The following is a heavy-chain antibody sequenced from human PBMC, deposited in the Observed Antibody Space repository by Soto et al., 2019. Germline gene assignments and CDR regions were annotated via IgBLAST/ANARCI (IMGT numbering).Heavy chain of an antibody. D-gene: IGHD3-9*01. Sequence: QMQLLESGGGVVQPGKALRLSCAASGFAFNSHSMHWVRQAPGKGLEWLALMTSDGSSKFYADSVKGRCTISRDNSKNTLYWEMNSRRSEDTAVYYCARDRVIRYTGYELDLWGQGTLVTVSS. CDR1: GFAFNSHS. J-gene: IGHJ5*02. CDR3: ARDRVIRYTGYELDL. CDR2: MTSDGSSK. V-gene: IGHV3-30-3*01.